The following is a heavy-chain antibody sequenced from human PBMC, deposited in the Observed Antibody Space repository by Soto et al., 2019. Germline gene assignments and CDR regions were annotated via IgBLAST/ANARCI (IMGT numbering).Heavy chain of an antibody. V-gene: IGHV3-66*01. CDR2: IYSGGST. Sequence: GGSLRLSCAASGFTVSSKYMSWVRQAPGKGLEWVSVIYSGGSTYYADSVKGRFTISRDNSKNTLYLQMNSLRAEDTAVYYCARCSIAARPRRGHYYYMDVWGKGTTVTVSS. J-gene: IGHJ6*03. CDR1: GFTVSSKY. D-gene: IGHD6-6*01. CDR3: ARCSIAARPRRGHYYYMDV.